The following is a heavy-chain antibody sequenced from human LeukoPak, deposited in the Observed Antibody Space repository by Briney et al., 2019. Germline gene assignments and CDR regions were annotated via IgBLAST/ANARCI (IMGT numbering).Heavy chain of an antibody. CDR3: ARGGLYYDILTGANYYYYYMGV. CDR1: GFTFSSYW. V-gene: IGHV3-7*03. Sequence: TGGSLRLSCAASGFTFSSYWMSWVRQAPGKGLEWVANIKQYGSEKYYVDSVKGRFTISRDHPKNTLYLQMNSLRAEDTAVYYCARGGLYYDILTGANYYYYYMGVWGKGTTVTISS. D-gene: IGHD3-9*01. J-gene: IGHJ6*03. CDR2: IKQYGSEK.